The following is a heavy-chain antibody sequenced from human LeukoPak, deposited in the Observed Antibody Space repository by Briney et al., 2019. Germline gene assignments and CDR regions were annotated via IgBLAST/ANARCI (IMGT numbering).Heavy chain of an antibody. CDR1: GFSLTTTGVG. V-gene: IGHV2-5*01. CDR3: AQYPDYGGDYDAFDI. D-gene: IGHD4-23*01. CDR2: IYWNNDK. Sequence: SGPTLVNPTQTLTLTCTFSGFSLTTTGVGVGWVRQSPGKALEWLTTIYWNNDKRYSPSLKSRLTITQDTSKNQVVLTMTNMDPVDTATYYCAQYPDYGGDYDAFDIWGQGTMVTVSS. J-gene: IGHJ3*02.